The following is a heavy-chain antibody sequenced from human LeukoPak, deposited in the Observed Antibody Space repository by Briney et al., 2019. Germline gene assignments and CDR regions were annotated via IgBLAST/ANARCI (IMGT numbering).Heavy chain of an antibody. CDR3: ARPGYSYGYVWFDP. D-gene: IGHD5-18*01. J-gene: IGHJ5*02. V-gene: IGHV4-34*01. CDR2: INHSGST. Sequence: SETLSLTCAVYGGSFSGYYWGWIRQPPGKGLEWIGEINHSGSTNYNPSLKSRVTISVDTSKNQFSLKLSSVTAADTAVCYCARPGYSYGYVWFDPWGQGTLVTVSS. CDR1: GGSFSGYY.